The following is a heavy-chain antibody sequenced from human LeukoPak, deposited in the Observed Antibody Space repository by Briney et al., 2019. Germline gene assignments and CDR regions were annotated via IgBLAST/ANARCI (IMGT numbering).Heavy chain of an antibody. V-gene: IGHV3-23*01. Sequence: GGSLRLSCAASGFTFSNYAMNWVRQAPGKGLEWVSAISGSGGSTSYADSVKGRFTISRDNSKNILYLQVNSLRAEDTAVYYCAKGAMVVVVAPTEFDHWGKGALVTVSS. D-gene: IGHD2-15*01. CDR2: ISGSGGST. CDR3: AKGAMVVVVAPTEFDH. CDR1: GFTFSNYA. J-gene: IGHJ4*02.